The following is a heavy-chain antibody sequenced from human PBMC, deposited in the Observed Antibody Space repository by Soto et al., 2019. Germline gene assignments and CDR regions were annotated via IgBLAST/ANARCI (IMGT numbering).Heavy chain of an antibody. CDR2: ISGSGGST. J-gene: IGHJ4*02. CDR1: GFTFSSYA. Sequence: PGGSLRLSCAASGFTFSSYAMSWVRQAPGKGLEWVSAISGSGGSTYYADSVKGRFTISRDNSKNTLYLQMNSLRAEDTAVYYCAKSYRGANLQTSDYWGQGTLVTVSS. V-gene: IGHV3-23*01. D-gene: IGHD3-10*01. CDR3: AKSYRGANLQTSDY.